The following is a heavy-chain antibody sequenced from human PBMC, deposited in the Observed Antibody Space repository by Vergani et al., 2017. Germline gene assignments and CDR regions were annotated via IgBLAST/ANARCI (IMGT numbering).Heavy chain of an antibody. D-gene: IGHD4-17*01. J-gene: IGHJ4*02. Sequence: QVQLQESGPGLVKPSETLSLTCTVSGGSISSYYWSWIRQPPGKGLEWIGYIYYSGSTYYNPSLKSRVTISVDTSKNQFSLKLSSVTAADTAVYYCARDGTVPFAYWGQGTLVTVSS. CDR1: GGSISSYY. CDR2: IYYSGST. CDR3: ARDGTVPFAY. V-gene: IGHV4-59*12.